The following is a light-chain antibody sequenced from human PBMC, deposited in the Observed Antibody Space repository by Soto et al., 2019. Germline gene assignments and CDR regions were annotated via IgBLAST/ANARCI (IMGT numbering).Light chain of an antibody. CDR1: QRISTW. J-gene: IGKJ1*01. CDR3: QQYKSYWT. CDR2: DAY. Sequence: DIQMTQSPSTLSASGGDGVTITCRASQRISTWLAWYQQKPGKHHKPMISDAYSSQTGVPSRFSGSGSGTEFTLTINSLQPDDFATYYCQQYKSYWTFGQGTKVDIK. V-gene: IGKV1-5*01.